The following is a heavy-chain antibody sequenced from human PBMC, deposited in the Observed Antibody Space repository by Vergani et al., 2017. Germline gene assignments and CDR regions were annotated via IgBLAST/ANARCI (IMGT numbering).Heavy chain of an antibody. V-gene: IGHV1-2*04. CDR1: GYTFTGYY. CDR3: ARGYYYDSSGYHPRGEHAFDI. CDR2: INPNSGGT. D-gene: IGHD3-22*01. J-gene: IGHJ3*02. Sequence: QVQLVQSGAEVKKPGASVKVSCKASGYTFTGYYMHWVRQAPGQGLEWMGWINPNSGGTNYAQKFQGWVTMTRDTSVRTAYMELSRLRSDDTAVYYCARGYYYDSSGYHPRGEHAFDIWGQGTMVTVSS.